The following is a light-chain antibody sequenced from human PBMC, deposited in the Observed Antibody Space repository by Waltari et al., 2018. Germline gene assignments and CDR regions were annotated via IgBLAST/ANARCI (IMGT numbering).Light chain of an antibody. CDR2: INSDGSH. CDR1: TGHSSYA. V-gene: IGLV4-69*02. CDR3: QTWGTGFVV. Sequence: QPVVTQSSSVSASLRSSVTLTCTPDTGHSSYAVPAYQLQAEKGPRFLMKINSDGSHSKWDEIANRFAGTSYGAGRFLSISSVQSKDEADYYCQTWGTGFVVYGGGTKLTVL. J-gene: IGLJ2*01.